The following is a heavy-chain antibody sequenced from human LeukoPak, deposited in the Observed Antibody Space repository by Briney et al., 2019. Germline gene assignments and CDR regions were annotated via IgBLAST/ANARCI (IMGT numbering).Heavy chain of an antibody. CDR2: ITTTSSYI. Sequence: PGGSLRLSCAASGFTLSDYSMNWVRQAPGKGLEWVSSITTTSSYIYYADAVKGRFTISRDNAKNSLYLQMNSLRGEDTAVYFCARSYGDAYYYYTLDVWAKGPRSPSP. J-gene: IGHJ6*02. V-gene: IGHV3-21*01. D-gene: IGHD4-17*01. CDR1: GFTLSDYS. CDR3: ARSYGDAYYYYTLDV.